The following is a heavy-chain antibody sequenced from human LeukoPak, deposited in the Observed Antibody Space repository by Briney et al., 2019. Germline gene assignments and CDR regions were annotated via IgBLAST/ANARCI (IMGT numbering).Heavy chain of an antibody. Sequence: VASVKVSCKASGGTFSSYAISWVRQAPGQGLEWMGRIIPILGIANYAQKFQARVTITADKSTSTAYMELSSLRSEDTAVYYCARGRRTIAVAGTDAFDIWGQGTMVTVSS. J-gene: IGHJ3*02. D-gene: IGHD6-19*01. V-gene: IGHV1-69*04. CDR3: ARGRRTIAVAGTDAFDI. CDR2: IIPILGIA. CDR1: GGTFSSYA.